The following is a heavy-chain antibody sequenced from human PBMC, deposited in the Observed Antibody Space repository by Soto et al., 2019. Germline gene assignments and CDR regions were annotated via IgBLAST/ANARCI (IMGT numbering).Heavy chain of an antibody. CDR2: ISSSSSTI. Sequence: GGSLRLSCAASGFTFSSYSMNWVRQAPGKGLEWVSYISSSSSTIYYADSVKGRFTISRDNAKNSLYLQMNSLRDEDTAVYYCTRAPPNYGDYADWGQGTLVTVSS. CDR1: GFTFSSYS. V-gene: IGHV3-48*02. J-gene: IGHJ4*02. D-gene: IGHD4-17*01. CDR3: TRAPPNYGDYAD.